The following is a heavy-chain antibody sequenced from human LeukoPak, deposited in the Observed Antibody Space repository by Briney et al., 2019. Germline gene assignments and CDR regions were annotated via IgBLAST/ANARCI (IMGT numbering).Heavy chain of an antibody. CDR3: ARDRSSSWSTGRYYGMDV. V-gene: IGHV1-3*01. CDR1: GGTFSSYA. CDR2: INAGNGNT. D-gene: IGHD6-13*01. Sequence: ASVKVSCKASGGTFSSYAISWVRQAPGQGLEWMGWINAGNGNTKYSQKFQGRVTITRDTSASTAYMELSSLRSEDTAVYYCARDRSSSWSTGRYYGMDVWGQGTTVTVSS. J-gene: IGHJ6*02.